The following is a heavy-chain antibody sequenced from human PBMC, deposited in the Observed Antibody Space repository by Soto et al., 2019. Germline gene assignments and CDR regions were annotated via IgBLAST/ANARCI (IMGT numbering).Heavy chain of an antibody. CDR3: AKVGGDGYNAVFDY. V-gene: IGHV3-23*01. D-gene: IGHD3-16*01. CDR2: ISGSGGST. J-gene: IGHJ4*02. Sequence: GGSLRLSCAASGLTFSSYAMNWVRQAPGKGLEWVSAISGSGGSTYYADSVKGRFTISRHNSKNTLYLQMNSLRAEDTAVYYCAKVGGDGYNAVFDYWGQGTLVTVSS. CDR1: GLTFSSYA.